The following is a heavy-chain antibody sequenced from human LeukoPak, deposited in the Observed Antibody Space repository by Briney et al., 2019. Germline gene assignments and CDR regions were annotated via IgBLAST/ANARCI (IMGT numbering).Heavy chain of an antibody. D-gene: IGHD3-10*01. CDR3: ATGRIKGITMVRAEFDY. V-gene: IGHV1-69*10. CDR2: IIPILNIA. Sequence: SVKVSCKASGGTFSSYAISWVRQAPGQGLEWMGWIIPILNIANSTQKFQGRVTITADKSTSTAYMELSSLRSEDTAVYYCATGRIKGITMVRAEFDYWGQGTLVTVSS. CDR1: GGTFSSYA. J-gene: IGHJ4*02.